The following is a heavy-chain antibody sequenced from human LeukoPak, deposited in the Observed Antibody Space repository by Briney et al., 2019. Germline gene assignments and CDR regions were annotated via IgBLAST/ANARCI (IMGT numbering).Heavy chain of an antibody. CDR2: IYPGDSDT. D-gene: IGHD6-13*01. CDR3: ARSNGSSWPFDAFDI. V-gene: IGHV5-51*01. CDR1: GYSFTSYW. J-gene: IGHJ3*02. Sequence: ESLKISCKGSGYSFTSYWIGWVRQMPGKGQEWMGIIYPGDSDTRYSPSFQGQVTISADKSISTAYLQWSSLKASDTAMYYCARSNGSSWPFDAFDIWGQGTMVTVSS.